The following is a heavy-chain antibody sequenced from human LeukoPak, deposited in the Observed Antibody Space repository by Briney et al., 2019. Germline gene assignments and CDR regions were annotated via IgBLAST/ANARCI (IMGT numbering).Heavy chain of an antibody. V-gene: IGHV4-4*08. J-gene: IGHJ3*01. D-gene: IGHD3-16*02. CDR3: ARHGRAVWGSHPTKAFDL. CDR2: FSTSGST. Sequence: SETLSLTCTVSGGSISTSYWNWIRQPPGKGLEWIGYFSTSGSTNYNPSLQSRVTISVDTSKNLFSLILSSVTAADTAVYYCARHGRAVWGSHPTKAFDLWGPGTMVTVSS. CDR1: GGSISTSY.